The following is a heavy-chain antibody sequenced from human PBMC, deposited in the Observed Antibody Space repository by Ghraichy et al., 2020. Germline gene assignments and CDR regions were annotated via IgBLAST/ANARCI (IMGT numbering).Heavy chain of an antibody. CDR1: GFTFSSYA. Sequence: GSLRLSCAASGFTFSSYAMSWVRQAPGKGLEWVSAISGSGGSTYYADSVKGRFTISRDNSKNTLYLQMNSLRAEDTAVYYCAKASATMIVVVRINYYYGMDVWGQGTTVTVSS. CDR2: ISGSGGST. J-gene: IGHJ6*02. V-gene: IGHV3-23*01. D-gene: IGHD3-22*01. CDR3: AKASATMIVVVRINYYYGMDV.